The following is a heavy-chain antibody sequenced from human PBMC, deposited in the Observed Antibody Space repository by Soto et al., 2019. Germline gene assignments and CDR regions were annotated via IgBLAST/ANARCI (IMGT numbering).Heavy chain of an antibody. CDR3: ARDIAASLDY. D-gene: IGHD6-6*01. CDR2: ISSSSSYI. Sequence: GGSLRLSCAAYGFTFSSYSMNWVRQAPGKGLEWVSSISSSSSYIYYADSVKGRFTISRDNAKNSLYLQMNSLRAEDTAVYYCARDIAASLDYWGQGTLVTVSS. V-gene: IGHV3-21*01. CDR1: GFTFSSYS. J-gene: IGHJ4*02.